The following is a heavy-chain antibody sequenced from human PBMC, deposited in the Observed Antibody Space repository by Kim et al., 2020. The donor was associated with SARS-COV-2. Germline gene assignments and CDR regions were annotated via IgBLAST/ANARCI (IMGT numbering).Heavy chain of an antibody. CDR2: IIPIFGTA. Sequence: SVKVSCKASGGTFSSYAISWVRQAPGQGLEWMGGIIPIFGTANYAQKFQGRVTITADESTSTAYMELSSLRSEDTAVYYCARGGYYYDSSGYHYWGQGTLVTVSS. D-gene: IGHD3-22*01. V-gene: IGHV1-69*13. CDR3: ARGGYYYDSSGYHY. J-gene: IGHJ4*02. CDR1: GGTFSSYA.